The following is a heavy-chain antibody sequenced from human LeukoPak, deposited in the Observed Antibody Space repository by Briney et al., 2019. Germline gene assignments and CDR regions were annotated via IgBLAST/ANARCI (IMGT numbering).Heavy chain of an antibody. CDR2: ISGSGGST. J-gene: IGHJ3*02. Sequence: PGGSLRLSCAASGFTFSSYAMSWVRQAPGKGLEWVSAISGSGGSTYYADSVKVRFTISRDNSKNTLYLQMNSLRAEDTAVYYCAKDLGRITMIVVVLDALDIWGQGTMVTVSS. V-gene: IGHV3-23*01. D-gene: IGHD3-22*01. CDR1: GFTFSSYA. CDR3: AKDLGRITMIVVVLDALDI.